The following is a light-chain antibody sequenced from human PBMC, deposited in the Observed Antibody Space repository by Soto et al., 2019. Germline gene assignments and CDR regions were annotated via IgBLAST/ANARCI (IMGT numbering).Light chain of an antibody. CDR3: SSYTTTNTYV. Sequence: LTQPASVSGSPGQSITISCTGTSSDGGGYNYVSWSQQHPGKAPKLMIYEVSNRPSGVSNRFSGSKSGNTASLTISGLPAEDEADYYCSSYTTTNTYVFRTGTKVTVL. J-gene: IGLJ1*01. CDR2: EVS. CDR1: SSDGGGYNY. V-gene: IGLV2-14*01.